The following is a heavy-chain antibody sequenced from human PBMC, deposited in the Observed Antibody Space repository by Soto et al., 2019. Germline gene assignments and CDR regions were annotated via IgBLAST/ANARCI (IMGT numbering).Heavy chain of an antibody. Sequence: QLQLQESGSGLVKPSQTLSLTCAVSGGSISTGGYSWSWIRQPPGKGLEWIGYIYHSGSTYCNPSLKSRVTISVARTQNQWSLKLGSVTAAGTAVYYCASLYSGSGFGYWGKGSLVSVPS. CDR1: GGSISTGGYS. CDR3: ASLYSGSGFGY. V-gene: IGHV4-30-2*01. D-gene: IGHD5-12*01. J-gene: IGHJ4*02. CDR2: IYHSGST.